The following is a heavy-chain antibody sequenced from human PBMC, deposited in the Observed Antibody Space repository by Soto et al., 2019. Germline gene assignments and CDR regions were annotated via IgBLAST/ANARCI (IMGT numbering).Heavy chain of an antibody. Sequence: EVQLMESGGGLVQPGGSLRLSCAASGFTVSSNYMSWVRQAPGKGLEWVSVIYAAGSTYYADSVKGRFTISRDESRNTLDRQLNSLRAEDTAVYYWARGSYDSVFDSWGQGTLVSVTS. J-gene: IGHJ4*02. D-gene: IGHD1-1*01. CDR3: ARGSYDSVFDS. V-gene: IGHV3-66*01. CDR1: GFTVSSNY. CDR2: IYAAGST.